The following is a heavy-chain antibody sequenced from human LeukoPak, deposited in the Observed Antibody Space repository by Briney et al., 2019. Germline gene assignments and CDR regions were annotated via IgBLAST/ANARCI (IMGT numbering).Heavy chain of an antibody. CDR3: ARLNYYDSSGYYYYFDY. CDR1: GGSISSSSYY. D-gene: IGHD3-22*01. CDR2: IYYSGST. Sequence: SETLSLTCTVSGGSISSSSYYWGWIRQPPGKGLEWIGSIYYSGSTYYNPSLKSRVTISVDTSKNQFSLKLSSVTAADTAVYYCARLNYYDSSGYYYYFDYWGQGTLVTVSS. V-gene: IGHV4-39*07. J-gene: IGHJ4*02.